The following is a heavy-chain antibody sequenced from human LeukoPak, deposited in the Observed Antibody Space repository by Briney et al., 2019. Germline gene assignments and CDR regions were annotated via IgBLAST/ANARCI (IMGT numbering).Heavy chain of an antibody. CDR1: GGSISSYC. CDR3: ARPPDSSDYGAAFDF. J-gene: IGHJ4*02. D-gene: IGHD4-17*01. Sequence: SETLSLTCTVSGGSISSYCWSWIRQPPGKGLEWIGYIYYSGSTNYNPSLKSRVTISVDTSKNQFSLKLSSVTSADTAVYYCARPPDSSDYGAAFDFWGQGTLVTVSS. CDR2: IYYSGST. V-gene: IGHV4-59*08.